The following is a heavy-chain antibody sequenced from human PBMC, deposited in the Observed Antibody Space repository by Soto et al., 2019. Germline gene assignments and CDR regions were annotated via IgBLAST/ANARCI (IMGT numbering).Heavy chain of an antibody. CDR2: IYYSGST. CDR1: GVSISTSSYF. V-gene: IGHV4-39*01. J-gene: IGHJ1*01. Sequence: SETVSLTCTVSGVSISTSSYFWGWIRQPPGKGLEWIARIYYSGSTYYNPSLKSRVTLSADTSKNQFSLKVNSVTATDTAVYYCANTLRGDYYSSQHPGPATLVTVSS. D-gene: IGHD2-21*02. CDR3: ANTLRGDYYSSQH.